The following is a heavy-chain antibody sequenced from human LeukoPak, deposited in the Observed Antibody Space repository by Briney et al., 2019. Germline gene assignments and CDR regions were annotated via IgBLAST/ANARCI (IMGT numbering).Heavy chain of an antibody. V-gene: IGHV1-18*01. CDR2: ISAYNGNT. Sequence: GASVKVSCKASGYTFTSYGISWVRQAPGQGLEWMGWISAYNGNTNYAQKFQGRVTITADESTSTAYMELSSLRSEDTAVYYCARDSPRYYDFWSGEGYYGMDVWGQGTTVTVSS. J-gene: IGHJ6*02. D-gene: IGHD3-3*01. CDR1: GYTFTSYG. CDR3: ARDSPRYYDFWSGEGYYGMDV.